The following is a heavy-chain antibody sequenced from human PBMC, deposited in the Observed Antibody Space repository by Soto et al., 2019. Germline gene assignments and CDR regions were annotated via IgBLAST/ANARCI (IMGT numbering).Heavy chain of an antibody. D-gene: IGHD5-18*01. V-gene: IGHV4-31*03. CDR2: IYYSGST. Sequence: SETLSLTCTVSGGSISSGGYYWSWIRQHPGKGLGWIGYIYYSGSTYYNPSLKSRVTISVDTSKNQFSLKLSSVTAADTAVYYCARGYLSGYSYGYNYFDYWGQGTLVTVSS. CDR1: GGSISSGGYY. J-gene: IGHJ4*02. CDR3: ARGYLSGYSYGYNYFDY.